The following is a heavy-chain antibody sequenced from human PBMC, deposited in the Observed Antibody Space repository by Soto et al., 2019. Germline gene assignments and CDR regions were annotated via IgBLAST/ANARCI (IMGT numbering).Heavy chain of an antibody. J-gene: IGHJ3*02. CDR2: ISYDGSNK. CDR3: AKDLGCGCGSCYLSAFDI. D-gene: IGHD2-15*01. V-gene: IGHV3-30*18. Sequence: QVQLVESRGGVVQPGRALRLACAATGFTFSIYGMHWVRQAPGKGLEWVAVISYDGSNKYYADSVKGRFTISRDNSKNTLYLQMNSLRAEDTAVYYCAKDLGCGCGSCYLSAFDICGQGTMVTVSS. CDR1: GFTFSIYG.